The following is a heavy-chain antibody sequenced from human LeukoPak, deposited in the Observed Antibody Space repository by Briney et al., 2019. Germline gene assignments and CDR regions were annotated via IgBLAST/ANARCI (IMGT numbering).Heavy chain of an antibody. V-gene: IGHV3-23*01. CDR2: ISGSGGST. D-gene: IGHD2-2*01. J-gene: IGHJ6*02. CDR3: AKDHIGVAPIGMPKG. CDR1: GFTFSSYA. Sequence: PGGSLRLSCAASGFTFSSYAMSWVRQAPGKGLEWVSAISGSGGSTYYADSVKGRFTISRGNFKNTLFLEMNGLRVEETAAYYCAKDHIGVAPIGMPKGWGQGTTVTVSS.